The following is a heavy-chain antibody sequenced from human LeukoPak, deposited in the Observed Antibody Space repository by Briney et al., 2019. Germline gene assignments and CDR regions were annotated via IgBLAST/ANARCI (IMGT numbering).Heavy chain of an antibody. J-gene: IGHJ3*02. Sequence: SETLSLTCTVSGDSISSFYWSWIRQPPGKGLEWIAFFYNSGSTNYNPSLKSRVTISADTSKNQFSLRLSSVTAADTALYCCAKMGYSTGWLPRAAFDIWGQGTMVTVSS. V-gene: IGHV4-59*01. CDR2: FYNSGST. CDR1: GDSISSFY. CDR3: AKMGYSTGWLPRAAFDI. D-gene: IGHD6-19*01.